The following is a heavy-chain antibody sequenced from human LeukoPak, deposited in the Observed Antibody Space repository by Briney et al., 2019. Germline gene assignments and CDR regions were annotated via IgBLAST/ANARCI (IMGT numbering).Heavy chain of an antibody. CDR2: IRYDGSNK. V-gene: IGHV3-30*02. CDR1: GFTFSSHG. CDR3: ARERSAGFDYYYMDV. J-gene: IGHJ6*03. Sequence: GGSLRLSCAASGFTFSSHGMHWVRQAPGKGLEWVAFIRYDGSNKKYADSVKGRFTISRDNAKNSLYLQMNSLRAEDTAVYYCARERSAGFDYYYMDVWGKGTTVTISS. D-gene: IGHD5-24*01.